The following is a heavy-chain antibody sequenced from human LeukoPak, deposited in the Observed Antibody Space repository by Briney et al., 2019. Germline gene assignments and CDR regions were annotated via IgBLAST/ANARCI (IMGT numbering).Heavy chain of an antibody. CDR3: AKGAVRYFDWSSMHFDY. D-gene: IGHD3-9*01. Sequence: GGSLRLSCAASGFTFSSYAMSWVRQAPGKGLEWVSAISGSGGSTYYADSVKGRFTISRDNSKNTLYLQMDSLRAGDTAVYYRAKGAVRYFDWSSMHFDYWGQGTLVTVSS. J-gene: IGHJ4*02. CDR2: ISGSGGST. V-gene: IGHV3-23*01. CDR1: GFTFSSYA.